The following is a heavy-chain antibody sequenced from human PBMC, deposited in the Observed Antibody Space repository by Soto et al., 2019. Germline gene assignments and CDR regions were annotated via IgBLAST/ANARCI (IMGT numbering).Heavy chain of an antibody. CDR1: EGTFNSYA. Sequence: QAQVVQSGAEVRKPGSSVKLSCKASEGTFNSYAIAWVRQAPGQGLEWMGGIIPYYNTLNYAQKFQDRVTITADDSTNTVYMELSSLRSDDTSVYFCASVASRWYPYFFDSWAQGTLVTVSS. CDR3: ASVASRWYPYFFDS. J-gene: IGHJ4*02. D-gene: IGHD6-13*01. CDR2: IIPYYNTL. V-gene: IGHV1-69*01.